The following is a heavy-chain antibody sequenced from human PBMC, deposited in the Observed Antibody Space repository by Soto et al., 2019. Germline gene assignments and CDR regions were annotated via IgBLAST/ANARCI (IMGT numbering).Heavy chain of an antibody. CDR3: TKDPRIGGRRFDY. CDR2: IKSKADGGAM. J-gene: IGHJ4*02. D-gene: IGHD2-15*01. V-gene: IGHV3-15*07. CDR1: VFSCSDPG. Sequence: EEQLVESGGGLVEPGGPLGLSCEALVFSCSDPGMNGFLKAPVRGREGVGRIKSKADGGAMDYAAPVKGSFTVSRDDSKNTLYLQMDSLKTEDTAVYYCTKDPRIGGRRFDYWGQGTLVTVSS.